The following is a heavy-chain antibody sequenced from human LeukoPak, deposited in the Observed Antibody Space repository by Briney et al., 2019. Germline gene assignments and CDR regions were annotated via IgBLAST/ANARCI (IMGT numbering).Heavy chain of an antibody. CDR2: IKQDGSER. D-gene: IGHD6-19*01. CDR1: GFTFSSYW. Sequence: PGGSLRLSCAASGFTFSSYWMSWVRQAPGKGLEWVANIKQDGSERYYADSVKGRFTISRDNAKNSLYLQMNSLRAEDTAVYYCARVAVALYYYYGMDVWGQGTTVTVSS. J-gene: IGHJ6*02. V-gene: IGHV3-7*04. CDR3: ARVAVALYYYYGMDV.